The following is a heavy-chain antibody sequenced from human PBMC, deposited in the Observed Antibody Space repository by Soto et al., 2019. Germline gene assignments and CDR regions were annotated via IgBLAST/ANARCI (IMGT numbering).Heavy chain of an antibody. J-gene: IGHJ6*02. V-gene: IGHV4-31*03. CDR1: GGSISSGGYY. CDR3: ARGGYYFYYAMDV. Sequence: QVQLQESGPGLVKPSQTLSLTCTVSGGSISSGGYYWSWIRQHPGKGLEWIGYIYYSGTTHYNPSLKSRLTISVDTSKNQFSRKLSSVTAADTAVYYCARGGYYFYYAMDVWGQGTTVTVSS. CDR2: IYYSGTT.